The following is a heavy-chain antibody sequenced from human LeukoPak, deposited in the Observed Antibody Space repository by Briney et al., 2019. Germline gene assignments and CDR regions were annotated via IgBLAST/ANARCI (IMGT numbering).Heavy chain of an antibody. CDR3: ARAKFRADSSGYYAGFDY. CDR1: GGSISSYY. J-gene: IGHJ4*02. D-gene: IGHD3-22*01. CDR2: IYYSGST. Sequence: SETLSLTCTVSGGSISSYYWSWIRQPPGKGLEWIGYIYYSGSTNFNPSLKSRVTISVDTSKNQFSLKLSSATAADTAVYYCARAKFRADSSGYYAGFDYWGQGTLVTVSS. V-gene: IGHV4-59*01.